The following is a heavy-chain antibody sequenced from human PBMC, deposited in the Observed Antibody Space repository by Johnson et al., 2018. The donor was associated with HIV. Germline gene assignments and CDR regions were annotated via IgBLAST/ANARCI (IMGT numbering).Heavy chain of an antibody. CDR3: AGDGGGYSYGWSSYAFDI. CDR2: IIGDESIT. CDR1: GFTFSSYW. D-gene: IGHD5-18*01. J-gene: IGHJ3*02. Sequence: VPLLESGGGLVQPGGSLRLSCAASGFTFSSYWMHWVRQAPGKGLVWVSHIIGDESITNYADSVKGRFTISRDNAKNTLYLQMNSLRAEDTAVYYCAGDGGGYSYGWSSYAFDIWCQGTMVTVSS. V-gene: IGHV3-74*02.